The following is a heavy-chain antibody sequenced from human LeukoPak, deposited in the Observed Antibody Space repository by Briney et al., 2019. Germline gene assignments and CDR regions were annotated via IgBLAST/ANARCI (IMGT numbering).Heavy chain of an antibody. CDR2: INSDGINT. D-gene: IGHD3-22*01. CDR3: ARDTDIDSSGYYSKSLDY. J-gene: IGHJ4*02. CDR1: GFTFSNYL. V-gene: IGHV3-74*01. Sequence: GGSLRLSCAASGFTFSNYLMHWVRQAPGKGLVWVSRINSDGINTSYADSVKGRFTISRDNAKNTLNLQMNSLRAEDTAVYYCARDTDIDSSGYYSKSLDYWGQGTLVTVSS.